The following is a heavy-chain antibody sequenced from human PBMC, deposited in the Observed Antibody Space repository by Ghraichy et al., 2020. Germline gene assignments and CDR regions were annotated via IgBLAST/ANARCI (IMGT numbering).Heavy chain of an antibody. CDR2: IYYSGST. J-gene: IGHJ6*03. CDR1: GGSISSYY. Sequence: SETLSLTCTVSGGSISSYYWSWIRQPPGKGLEWIGYIYYSGSTNYNPSLKSRVTISVDTSKNQFSLKLSSVTAADTAVYYCARVGGYYDILTGYSIYYYYYYMDVWGKGTTVTVSS. D-gene: IGHD3-9*01. CDR3: ARVGGYYDILTGYSIYYYYYYMDV. V-gene: IGHV4-59*01.